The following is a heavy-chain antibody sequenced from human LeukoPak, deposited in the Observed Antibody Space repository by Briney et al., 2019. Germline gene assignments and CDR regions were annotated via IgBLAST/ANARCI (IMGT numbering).Heavy chain of an antibody. J-gene: IGHJ4*02. V-gene: IGHV4-61*01. Sequence: KPSETLSLTCTVSGGSVSSGSYYWSWIRQPPGKGLEWIGYIYYGGNTNYNPSLRSRVTMSVDTSKNQFSLKLSSVTTADTAVYFCARGRYCSGGSCRLFDYWGQGTLVSVSS. CDR2: IYYGGNT. CDR3: ARGRYCSGGSCRLFDY. D-gene: IGHD2-15*01. CDR1: GGSVSSGSYY.